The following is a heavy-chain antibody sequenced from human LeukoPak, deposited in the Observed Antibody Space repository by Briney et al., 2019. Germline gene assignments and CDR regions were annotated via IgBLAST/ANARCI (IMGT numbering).Heavy chain of an antibody. CDR2: FDPEDGET. CDR3: ATDRYYDILTGYSRGGFDP. CDR1: GYTLTELS. V-gene: IGHV1-24*01. J-gene: IGHJ5*02. Sequence: GASVKVSCKVSGYTLTELSMHWVRQAPGKGLEWMGGFDPEDGETIYAQKFQGRVTMTEDTSTDTAYMELSSLRSEDTAVYYCATDRYYDILTGYSRGGFDPWGQGTLVTVSS. D-gene: IGHD3-9*01.